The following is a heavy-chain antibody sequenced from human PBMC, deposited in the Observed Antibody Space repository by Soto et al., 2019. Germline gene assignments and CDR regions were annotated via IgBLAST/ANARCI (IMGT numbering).Heavy chain of an antibody. CDR3: ARGKTAGFYYYYGMDV. CDR1: GGSFSGYY. J-gene: IGHJ6*02. CDR2: INHSGST. V-gene: IGHV4-34*01. D-gene: IGHD6-13*01. Sequence: SETLSLTSAVYGGSFSGYYWSWIRQPPGKGLEWIGEINHSGSTNYNPSLKSRVTISVDTSKNQFSLKLSSVTAADTAVYYCARGKTAGFYYYYGMDVWGQGTTVTVSS.